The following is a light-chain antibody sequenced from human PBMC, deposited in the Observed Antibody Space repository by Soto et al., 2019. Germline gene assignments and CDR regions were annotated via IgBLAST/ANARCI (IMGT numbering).Light chain of an antibody. CDR3: AAWDDRLNRSV. J-gene: IGLJ1*01. CDR1: SSNIGNNA. V-gene: IGLV1-36*01. CDR2: YDD. Sequence: QSVLTQPPSLSEDPRQRVTISCSGSSSNIGNNAVNWYQQLPGKAPKLLIYYDDLLPSGVSDRFSGSKSGTSASLAISGLQSEDVADYDCAAWDDRLNRSVFGTGPNVTVL.